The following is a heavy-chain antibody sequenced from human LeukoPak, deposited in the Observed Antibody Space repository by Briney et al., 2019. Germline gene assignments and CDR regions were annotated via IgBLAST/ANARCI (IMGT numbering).Heavy chain of an antibody. CDR1: GFTFSSYG. Sequence: GGSLRLSCAASGFTFSSYGMHWVRQAPGKGLEWVAFIRYDGSNKYYADSVKGRFTISRDDSKNTLYLQMNSLRAEDTAVYYCAKDRGYSYGYYDYWGQGTLVTVSS. CDR2: IRYDGSNK. V-gene: IGHV3-30*02. CDR3: AKDRGYSYGYYDY. J-gene: IGHJ4*02. D-gene: IGHD5-18*01.